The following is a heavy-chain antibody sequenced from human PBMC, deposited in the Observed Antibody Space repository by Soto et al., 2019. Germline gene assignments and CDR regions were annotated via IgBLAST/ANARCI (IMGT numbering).Heavy chain of an antibody. J-gene: IGHJ5*02. CDR3: ARAGRQRSSAKNNWFDP. D-gene: IGHD6-25*01. CDR2: IYYSGST. Sequence: SETLSLTCTVSGGSISSYYWSWIRQPPGKGLEWIGYIYYSGSTNYNPSLKSRVTISVDTSKNQFSLKLSSVTAADTAVYYCARAGRQRSSAKNNWFDPWGQGTLVTVSS. CDR1: GGSISSYY. V-gene: IGHV4-59*01.